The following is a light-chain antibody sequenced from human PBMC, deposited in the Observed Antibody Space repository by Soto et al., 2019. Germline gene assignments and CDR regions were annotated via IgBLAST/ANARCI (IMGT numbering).Light chain of an antibody. CDR1: SSDIGGYNY. Sequence: QSALTQPASVSGSPGQSITISCTGASSDIGGYNYVSWYQQHPGKAPKLMIYGVSNRPSGVSNRFSGSKSGNTASLTISGRQAEDEADYYCSSFTSSSTRLFGGGTKLTVL. CDR2: GVS. CDR3: SSFTSSSTRL. V-gene: IGLV2-14*01. J-gene: IGLJ2*01.